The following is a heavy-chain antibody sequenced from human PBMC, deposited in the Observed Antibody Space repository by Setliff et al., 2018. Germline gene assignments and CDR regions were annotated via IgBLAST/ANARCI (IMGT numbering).Heavy chain of an antibody. CDR2: IYYSGS. CDR3: ARGRAGHSGH. D-gene: IGHD6-19*01. J-gene: IGHJ4*02. Sequence: SETLSLTCTVSGVSISSHYWSWIRQHPGKGLEWIGYIYYSGSTSYYNPSLKSRVTISVDTSKNQFSLKLSSVTAADTAVYYCARGRAGHSGHWGQGTLVTVSS. V-gene: IGHV4-59*06. CDR1: GVSISSHY.